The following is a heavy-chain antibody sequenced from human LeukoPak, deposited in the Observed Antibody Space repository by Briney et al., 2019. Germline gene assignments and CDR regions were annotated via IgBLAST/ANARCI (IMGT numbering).Heavy chain of an antibody. CDR1: GYTFTGYY. J-gene: IGHJ4*02. Sequence: ASVKVSCKASGYTFTGYYMHWVRQAPGQGLEWMGWINPNSGGTNYAQKFQGRVTMTRDTSISTAYMELSRLRSDDTAVYYCARDRSRDPILDCGGDCYSGYWGQGTLVTVSS. CDR3: ARDRSRDPILDCGGDCYSGY. D-gene: IGHD2-21*02. CDR2: INPNSGGT. V-gene: IGHV1-2*02.